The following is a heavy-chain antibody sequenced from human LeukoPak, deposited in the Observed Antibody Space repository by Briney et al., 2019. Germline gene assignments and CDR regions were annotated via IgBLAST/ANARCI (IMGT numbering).Heavy chain of an antibody. D-gene: IGHD1-26*01. CDR2: INPNSGGT. J-gene: IGHJ4*02. Sequence: ASVKVSCKASGYAFSGYYIHWVRQAPGQGLEWMGWINPNSGGTSYAQKFQGRVTMTRDTSISTAYMELSRLRSDDTAVYYCARDRVGATLDCWGQGTLVTVSS. CDR3: ARDRVGATLDC. CDR1: GYAFSGYY. V-gene: IGHV1-2*02.